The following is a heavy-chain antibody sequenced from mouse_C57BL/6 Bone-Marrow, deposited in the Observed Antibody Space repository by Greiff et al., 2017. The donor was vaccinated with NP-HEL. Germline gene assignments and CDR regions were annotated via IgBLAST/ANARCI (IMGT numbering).Heavy chain of an antibody. V-gene: IGHV1-81*01. J-gene: IGHJ4*01. Sequence: VQLQQSGAELARPGASVKLSCKASGYTFTSYGISWVKQRTGQGLEWIGEIYPRSGNTYYNEKFKGKATLTADKSSSTAYMELRSLTSVDSAVYFCARGVYYYGSSSMDYWGQGTSVTVSA. CDR3: ARGVYYYGSSSMDY. CDR1: GYTFTSYG. D-gene: IGHD1-1*01. CDR2: IYPRSGNT.